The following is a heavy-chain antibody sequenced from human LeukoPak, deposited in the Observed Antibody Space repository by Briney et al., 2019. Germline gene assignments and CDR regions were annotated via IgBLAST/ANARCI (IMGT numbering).Heavy chain of an antibody. Sequence: PGGSLRLSCAASGFTFSSYGMHWVRQAPGKGLEWVAVIWYDGSNKYYADSVKGRFTISRDNSKNTLYLQMNSLRAEDTAVYYCAREGAGGGEFDYWGQGTLVTVSS. J-gene: IGHJ4*02. CDR3: AREGAGGGEFDY. CDR1: GFTFSSYG. CDR2: IWYDGSNK. D-gene: IGHD3-16*01. V-gene: IGHV3-33*01.